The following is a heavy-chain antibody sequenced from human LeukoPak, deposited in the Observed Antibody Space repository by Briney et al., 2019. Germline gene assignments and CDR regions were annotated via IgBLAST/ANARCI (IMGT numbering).Heavy chain of an antibody. CDR2: INTNTGNP. V-gene: IGHV7-4-1*02. CDR1: GYTFTSYV. J-gene: IGHJ4*02. Sequence: ASVKVSCKASGYTFTSYVLNWVRQAPGQGLECMGWINTNTGNPTYAQGLTGRFVFSLDTSVSTAYLQISSLKAEDTALYYCARASTPKVGATIYYFDYWGQGPLVTVSS. D-gene: IGHD1-26*01. CDR3: ARASTPKVGATIYYFDY.